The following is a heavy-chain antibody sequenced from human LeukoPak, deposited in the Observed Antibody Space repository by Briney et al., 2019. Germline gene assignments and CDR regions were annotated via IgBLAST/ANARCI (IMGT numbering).Heavy chain of an antibody. CDR2: INHNGNVN. V-gene: IGHV3-7*01. J-gene: IGHJ4*02. Sequence: PGGSLRLSCAASGFTFSSYWMNWARQAPGKGLEWVASINHNGNVNYYVDSVKGRFTISRDNAKKSLYLQMKSLRAEDTAVYYCARGPGYYYDSSGYYLDYWGQGTLVTVSS. CDR1: GFTFSSYW. CDR3: ARGPGYYYDSSGYYLDY. D-gene: IGHD3-22*01.